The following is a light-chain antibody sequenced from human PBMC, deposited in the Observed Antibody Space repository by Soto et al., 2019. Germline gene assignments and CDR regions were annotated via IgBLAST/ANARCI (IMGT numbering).Light chain of an antibody. CDR2: ENN. J-gene: IGLJ1*01. V-gene: IGLV1-40*01. CDR1: SSNIGAGYE. Sequence: QPVLTQPPSVSEAPGQRVTISCTGSSSNIGAGYEAHWYQQVPGTAPKLLIYENNNRPSGVPDRFSGSTSGTSASLAITGLQAEDEAEYYCQSYDSSLSGYVFGTGTMLTVL. CDR3: QSYDSSLSGYV.